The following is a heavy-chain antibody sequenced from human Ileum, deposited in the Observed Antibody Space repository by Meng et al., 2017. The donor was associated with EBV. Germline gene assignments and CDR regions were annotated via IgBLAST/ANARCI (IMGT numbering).Heavy chain of an antibody. J-gene: IGHJ4*02. V-gene: IGHV3-66*01. Sequence: LGGSGGGWVPPGGSLRLSCVVSGFTISDNYMTWVRQSPGKGIEWVSIIYDGINTYYADSVKGRFTISRDKSKNTLYLQMNSLRAEDTAVYYCAVRYTSGSYLRFDYWGQGTLVTVSS. CDR2: IYDGINT. D-gene: IGHD3-10*01. CDR1: GFTISDNY. CDR3: AVRYTSGSYLRFDY.